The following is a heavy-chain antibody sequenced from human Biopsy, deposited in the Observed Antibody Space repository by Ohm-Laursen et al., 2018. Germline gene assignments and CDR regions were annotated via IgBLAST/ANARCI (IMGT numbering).Heavy chain of an antibody. J-gene: IGHJ4*02. V-gene: IGHV1-24*01. CDR3: AADINVWNVNY. D-gene: IGHD1-1*01. Sequence: GASVKVSCKVSGYTLTALSMHWVRRAPGRGLEWMGGFAPENGKTIYAQKFQGRITVTEDTSTDTAYMELSSLRSEDTAVYYCAADINVWNVNYWGQGTQVTVSS. CDR2: FAPENGKT. CDR1: GYTLTALS.